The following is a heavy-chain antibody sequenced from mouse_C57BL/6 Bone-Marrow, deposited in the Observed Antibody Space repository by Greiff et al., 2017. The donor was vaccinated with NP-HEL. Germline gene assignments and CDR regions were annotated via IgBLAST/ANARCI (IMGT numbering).Heavy chain of an antibody. Sequence: EVKLMESGPGLVKPSQSLSLTCSVTGYSITSGYYWNWIRQFPGNKLEWMGYISYDGSNNYNPSLKNRISITRDTSKNQFFLQLNSVTTEDTATYYCARGTGTVDYWGQGTTLTVSS. CDR1: GYSITSGYY. D-gene: IGHD4-1*01. CDR2: ISYDGSN. CDR3: ARGTGTVDY. J-gene: IGHJ2*01. V-gene: IGHV3-6*01.